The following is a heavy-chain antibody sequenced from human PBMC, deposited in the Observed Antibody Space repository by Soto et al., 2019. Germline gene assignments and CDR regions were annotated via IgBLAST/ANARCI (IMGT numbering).Heavy chain of an antibody. CDR2: ISTSGATR. CDR3: ARFFGSGFDY. V-gene: IGHV3-48*02. D-gene: IGHD6-19*01. J-gene: IGHJ4*02. Sequence: EVPLVESGGGLVQPAGSLRLSCVASGFTFSTDTMNWVRQAPGKGLEWVAHISTSGATRYYADTVKGRFTISRDNAKASLYLQMDSLRNEDTAVYYCARFFGSGFDYWGQGTLVTVSS. CDR1: GFTFSTDT.